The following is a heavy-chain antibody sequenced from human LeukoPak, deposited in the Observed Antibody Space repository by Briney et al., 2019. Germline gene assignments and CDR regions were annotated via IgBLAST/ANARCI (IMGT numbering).Heavy chain of an antibody. CDR2: ISAYNGNT. V-gene: IGHV1-18*01. Sequence: ASVKVSCKASGYTFTSYGISWVRQAPGQGLEWMGWISAYNGNTNYAQKFQGRVPITRNTSISTAYMELSSLRSEDTAVYYCARTLDSGSYLKDDYWGQGTLVTVSS. D-gene: IGHD1-26*01. CDR1: GYTFTSYG. CDR3: ARTLDSGSYLKDDY. J-gene: IGHJ4*02.